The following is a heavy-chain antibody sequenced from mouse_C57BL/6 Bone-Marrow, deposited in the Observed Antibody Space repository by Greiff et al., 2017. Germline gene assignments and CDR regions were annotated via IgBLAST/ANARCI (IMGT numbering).Heavy chain of an antibody. CDR2: ISNLAYSI. V-gene: IGHV5-15*01. CDR1: GFTFSDYG. Sequence: EVMLVESGGGLVQPGGSLKLSCAASGFTFSDYGMAWVRQAPRKGPEWVAFISNLAYSIYYADTVTGRFTLSRENAKNTLYLEMSSLRSEDTAMYYCARPMDYWGQGTSVTVSS. CDR3: ARPMDY. J-gene: IGHJ4*01.